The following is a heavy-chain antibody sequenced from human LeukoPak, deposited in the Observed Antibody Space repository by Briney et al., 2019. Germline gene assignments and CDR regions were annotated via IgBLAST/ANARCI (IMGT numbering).Heavy chain of an antibody. CDR3: ARKLTQYDCFDP. J-gene: IGHJ5*02. V-gene: IGHV6-1*01. Sequence: SQTLSLTCAISGDSVSSNSVTWNWIRQSPSRGLEWLGRTYYRSTWYNDYAVSVRGRITVNPDTSKNQFSLHLNSVTPEDTAVYYCARKLTQYDCFDPWGQGILVTVSS. CDR1: GDSVSSNSVT. CDR2: TYYRSTWYN. D-gene: IGHD1-1*01.